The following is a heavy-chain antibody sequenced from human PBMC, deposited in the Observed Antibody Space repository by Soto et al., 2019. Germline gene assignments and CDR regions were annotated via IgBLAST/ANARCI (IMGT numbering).Heavy chain of an antibody. CDR1: GFTFSSYS. CDR2: ISSSSSYI. D-gene: IGHD2-2*02. V-gene: IGHV3-21*01. CDR3: AREDPFYCSSTSCYTEPGAFDI. J-gene: IGHJ3*02. Sequence: GGSRRLSWAASGFTFSSYSMNWVRQPPGKGLEWVSSISSSSSYIYYADSVKGRFTISRDNAKSSLYLQMNSLRAEDTAVYYSAREDPFYCSSTSCYTEPGAFDIWGQGTMVTVSS.